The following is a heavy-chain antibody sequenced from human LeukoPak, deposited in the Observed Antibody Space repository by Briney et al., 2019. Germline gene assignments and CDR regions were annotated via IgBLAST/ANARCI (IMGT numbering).Heavy chain of an antibody. CDR2: ISLTGLT. Sequence: PSETLSLTCGVSGGSISNTNWWSWVRQPPPQGLEWIGEISLTGLTHYNPSLESRVTVSLDKSKNQLSLNLTSVTAADTAVYYCSRENGAFSPFGYWGQGTLVTVLS. D-gene: IGHD2-8*01. CDR1: GGSISNTNW. CDR3: SRENGAFSPFGY. V-gene: IGHV4-4*02. J-gene: IGHJ4*02.